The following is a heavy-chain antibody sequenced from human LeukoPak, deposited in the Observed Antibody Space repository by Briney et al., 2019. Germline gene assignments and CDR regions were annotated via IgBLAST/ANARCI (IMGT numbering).Heavy chain of an antibody. CDR3: ARDSRNSGYSSSWYIPPYFDC. J-gene: IGHJ4*02. Sequence: GGSLRLSCAASGFTFSDYYMSWIRRAPGKGLEWVSYISSSGSFIYYADSVKGRFTISRDNAKNSLYLQMNSLRAEDTAVYYCARDSRNSGYSSSWYIPPYFDCWGQGTLVTVSS. D-gene: IGHD6-13*01. CDR2: ISSSGSFI. CDR1: GFTFSDYY. V-gene: IGHV3-11*04.